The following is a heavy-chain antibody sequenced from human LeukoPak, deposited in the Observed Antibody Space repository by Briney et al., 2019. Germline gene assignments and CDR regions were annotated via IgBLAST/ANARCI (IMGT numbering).Heavy chain of an antibody. CDR1: GGSFSGYY. Sequence: SETLSLTCAVYGGSFSGYYWSWIRQPPGKGLEWIGEINHGGSTNYKPSLKSRVTISVDTSKNQFSLKLSSVTAADTAVYYCARVTGYCSSTSCSRVYFDYWGQGTLVTVSS. V-gene: IGHV4-34*01. CDR3: ARVTGYCSSTSCSRVYFDY. D-gene: IGHD2-2*01. CDR2: INHGGST. J-gene: IGHJ4*02.